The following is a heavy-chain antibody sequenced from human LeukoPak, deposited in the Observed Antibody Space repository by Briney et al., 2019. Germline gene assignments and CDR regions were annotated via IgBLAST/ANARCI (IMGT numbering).Heavy chain of an antibody. J-gene: IGHJ4*02. D-gene: IGHD3-22*01. CDR2: INPSGSST. V-gene: IGHV1-46*01. Sequence: ASVNVSCKASGYTFTGYYMHWVRQAPGQGLEWMGIINPSGSSTSYAQKFQGRVTMTRDTSTSTVYMELSSLRSEDTAVYYCARAGSSGYYFDYWGQGTLVTVSS. CDR3: ARAGSSGYYFDY. CDR1: GYTFTGYY.